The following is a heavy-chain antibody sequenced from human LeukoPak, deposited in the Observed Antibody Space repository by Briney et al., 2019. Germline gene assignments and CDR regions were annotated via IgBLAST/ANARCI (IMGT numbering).Heavy chain of an antibody. CDR2: INHSGST. CDR3: ARGRIRSNYPTIDYYYGMDV. CDR1: GGSFSGYY. J-gene: IGHJ6*02. V-gene: IGHV4-34*01. Sequence: PSETLSLTCAVYGGSFSGYYWSWIRQPPGKGLEWIGEINHSGSTNYNPSLKSRVTISVDTSKNQFSLKLSSVTAADTAVYYCARGRIRSNYPTIDYYYGMDVWGQGTTVTVSS. D-gene: IGHD5-12*01.